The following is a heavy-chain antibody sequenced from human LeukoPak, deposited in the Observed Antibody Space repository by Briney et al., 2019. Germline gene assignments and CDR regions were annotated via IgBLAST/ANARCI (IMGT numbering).Heavy chain of an antibody. CDR3: ARVFWEKDGFIGAFDI. J-gene: IGHJ3*02. Sequence: GGSLRLSCAASGFTVSGNCMSWVRQAPGKGLEWVSIIYSGDSTYYADSVKGRFTISRDNSKNTLYLQMNSLRAEDTAVYYCARVFWEKDGFIGAFDIWGQGTMVTVSS. CDR2: IYSGDST. CDR1: GFTVSGNC. D-gene: IGHD3-3*01. V-gene: IGHV3-66*01.